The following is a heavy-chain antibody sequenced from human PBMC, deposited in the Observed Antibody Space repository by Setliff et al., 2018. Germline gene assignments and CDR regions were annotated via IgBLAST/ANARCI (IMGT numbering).Heavy chain of an antibody. CDR2: IYPADSDT. V-gene: IGHV5-51*01. CDR3: ARVGPLTDDAFDI. J-gene: IGHJ3*02. CDR1: GYTFTNYW. Sequence: SLKLSCKGSGYTFTNYWIAWVRQMPGKGLEYMGIIYPADSDTTYSPSFQCQVTISADKSINTAYLQWSSLKASDTAIYYCARVGPLTDDAFDIWGQGTMVTVSS. D-gene: IGHD1-26*01.